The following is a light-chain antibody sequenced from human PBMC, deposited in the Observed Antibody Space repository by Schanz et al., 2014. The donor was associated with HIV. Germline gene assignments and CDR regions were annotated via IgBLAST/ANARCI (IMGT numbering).Light chain of an antibody. CDR2: WAS. J-gene: IGKJ1*01. CDR3: QQYFSIPPT. V-gene: IGKV4-1*01. CDR1: QSVLYSSNNKNY. Sequence: DIVITQSPESLAVSLGERATINCTSGQSVLYSSNNKNYLAWYQQKPRQPPKLLISWASTRDSGVPDRFTGSGSVTDFTLTISSLQAEDAAVYFCQQYFSIPPTFGQGTRVEI.